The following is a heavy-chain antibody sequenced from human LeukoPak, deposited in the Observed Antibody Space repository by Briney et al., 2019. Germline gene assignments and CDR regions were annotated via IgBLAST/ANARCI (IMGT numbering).Heavy chain of an antibody. CDR1: RFSLSTSGMC. D-gene: IGHD6-13*01. J-gene: IGHJ4*02. V-gene: IGHV2-70*11. CDR2: IDWDDDK. Sequence: SGPTLVNPTQTLTLTCTFSRFSLSTSGMCVSWIRQPPGKALEWLARIDWDDDKYYSTSLKIRINISKDTFKNQVVLTMTNMDPVDTATYYCAIQLVRGNYYFDFWGQGTLVTVSS. CDR3: AIQLVRGNYYFDF.